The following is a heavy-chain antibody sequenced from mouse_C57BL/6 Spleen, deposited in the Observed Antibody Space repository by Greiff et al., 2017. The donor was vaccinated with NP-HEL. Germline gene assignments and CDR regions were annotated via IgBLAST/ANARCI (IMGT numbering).Heavy chain of an antibody. CDR2: IYPGDGDT. CDR1: GYAFSSSW. J-gene: IGHJ2*01. Sequence: VQLQQSGPELVKPGASVKISCKASGYAFSSSWMNWVKQRPGKGLEWIGRIYPGDGDTNYNGKFKGKATLTADKSSSTAYMQLSSLTSEDSAVYFCAREYEYYGSSYDYWGQGTTLTVSS. V-gene: IGHV1-82*01. D-gene: IGHD1-1*01. CDR3: AREYEYYGSSYDY.